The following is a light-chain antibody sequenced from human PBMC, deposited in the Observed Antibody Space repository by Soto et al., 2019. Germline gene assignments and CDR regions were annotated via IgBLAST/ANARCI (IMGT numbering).Light chain of an antibody. J-gene: IGKJ4*01. Sequence: EIVLTQSPGTLSVSPGNRATLSCRASQSVGSSSLAWYQQKPGQTPRLLMYGASTRPTGIPARFSGSGSGTEFTLTIISLQSEDSAVYYCQQYKDWPLTVGGGTKVDSK. CDR1: QSVGSS. CDR3: QQYKDWPLT. CDR2: GAS. V-gene: IGKV3D-15*01.